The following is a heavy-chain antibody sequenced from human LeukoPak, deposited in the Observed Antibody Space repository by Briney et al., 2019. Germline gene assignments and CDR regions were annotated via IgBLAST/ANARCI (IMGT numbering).Heavy chain of an antibody. CDR3: ARGRIAVAGTKNYFDY. V-gene: IGHV4-59*01. CDR2: ISYSGST. CDR1: GGSISSYY. Sequence: SETLSLTCTVSGGSISSYYWSWIRQPPGKGLEWIGYISYSGSTRYSPSLKSRVTISVDTSKNQFSLKLSSVTAADTAVYYCARGRIAVAGTKNYFDYWGQGTLVTVSS. J-gene: IGHJ4*02. D-gene: IGHD6-19*01.